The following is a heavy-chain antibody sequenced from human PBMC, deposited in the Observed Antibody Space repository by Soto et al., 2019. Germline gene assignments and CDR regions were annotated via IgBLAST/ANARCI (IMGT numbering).Heavy chain of an antibody. CDR2: ISSSGSTI. CDR1: GFTFSSYE. V-gene: IGHV3-48*03. CDR3: ARTAGYSSSWYGVFDY. D-gene: IGHD6-13*01. Sequence: EVQLVESGGGLVQPGGSLRLSCAASGFTFSSYEMNWVRQAPGKGLEWVSYISSSGSTIYYADSVKGRFTISRDNAKNSLYLQMNSLRAEDTALYYCARTAGYSSSWYGVFDYWGQGTLVTVSS. J-gene: IGHJ4*02.